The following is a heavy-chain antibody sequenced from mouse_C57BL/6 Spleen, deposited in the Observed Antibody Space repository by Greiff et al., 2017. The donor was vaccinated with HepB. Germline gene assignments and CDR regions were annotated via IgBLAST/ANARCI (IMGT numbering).Heavy chain of an antibody. J-gene: IGHJ3*01. CDR1: GFTFTSYA. CDR2: IWTGRGT. Sequence: VQLVQSGPGLVAPSQTLSIPCTVSGFTFTSYAIRWVRQPPGKGLEWLGVIWTGRGTNYNSALISRLTISKDNSKSRVFLKVNSLLTDDTTTYYCARVDYCSSSSYWGQGTMVTVSA. D-gene: IGHD1-1*01. V-gene: IGHV2-9-1*01. CDR3: ARVDYCSSSSY.